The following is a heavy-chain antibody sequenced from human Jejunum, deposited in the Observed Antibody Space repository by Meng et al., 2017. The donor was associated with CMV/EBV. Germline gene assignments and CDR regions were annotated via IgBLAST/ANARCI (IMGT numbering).Heavy chain of an antibody. V-gene: IGHV4-30-4*08. CDR2: IHDTGST. CDR3: ARGSIFVSFDS. Sequence: QVRLQESGHGLVKPSLTLSLTCSVSGGSIGSGDYYWSWIRQPPGKGLEWIGYIHDTGSTSHNPSLKSRVDISLGTSKNQFSLTLNSVTAEDTAVYFCARGSIFVSFDSWGQGTLVTVSS. CDR1: GGSIGSGDYY. J-gene: IGHJ4*02. D-gene: IGHD3-3*01.